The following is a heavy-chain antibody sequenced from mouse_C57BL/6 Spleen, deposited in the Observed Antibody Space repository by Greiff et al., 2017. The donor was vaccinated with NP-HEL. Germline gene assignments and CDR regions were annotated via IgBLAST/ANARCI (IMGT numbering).Heavy chain of an antibody. CDR3: LYYDGGWYFDV. CDR1: GYTFTSYW. D-gene: IGHD1-1*01. V-gene: IGHV1-64*01. J-gene: IGHJ1*03. CDR2: IHPNSGST. Sequence: VQLQQSGAELVKPGASVKLSCKASGYTFTSYWMHWVKQRPGQGLEWIGMIHPNSGSTNYNEKFKSKATLTVDKSSSTAYMQLSSLTSEDSAVYYCLYYDGGWYFDVWGTGTTVTVSS.